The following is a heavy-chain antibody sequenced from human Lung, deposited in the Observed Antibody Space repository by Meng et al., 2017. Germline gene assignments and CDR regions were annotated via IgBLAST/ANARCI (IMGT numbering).Heavy chain of an antibody. CDR3: ARDISGSVGYFDY. J-gene: IGHJ4*02. CDR1: GFTFSDCY. V-gene: IGHV3-11*01. Sequence: QVQLVESGGGLVKPGGSLSLSCAASGFTFSDCYMSWILLDPGKGLEWVSYISSSGSTIYYADSVKGRFTISRDNAKNSLYLQMNSLRAEDTAVYYCARDISGSVGYFDYWGQGTLVTVSS. CDR2: ISSSGSTI. D-gene: IGHD1-20*01.